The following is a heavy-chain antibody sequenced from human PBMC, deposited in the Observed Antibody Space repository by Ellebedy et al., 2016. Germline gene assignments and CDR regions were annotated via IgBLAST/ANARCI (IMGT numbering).Heavy chain of an antibody. D-gene: IGHD3/OR15-3a*01. Sequence: GGSLRLSCVASGFIFSTYAMSWVRQAPGKGLEWVANIKQDGSEKYYVDSVKGRFAISRDNANNSLYLQMSSLRAEDTAVYYCTTDWTWSDPDDYWGQGTLVTVSS. V-gene: IGHV3-7*01. CDR2: IKQDGSEK. CDR3: TTDWTWSDPDDY. J-gene: IGHJ4*02. CDR1: GFIFSTYA.